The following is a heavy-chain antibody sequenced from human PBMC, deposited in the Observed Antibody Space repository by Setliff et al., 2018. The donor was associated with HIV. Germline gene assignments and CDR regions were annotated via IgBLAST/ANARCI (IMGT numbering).Heavy chain of an antibody. D-gene: IGHD3-22*01. V-gene: IGHV4-39*01. CDR2: IYYSGST. J-gene: IGHJ5*02. CDR3: ASRVYYYDSSGYLREEGFDP. CDR1: GGSISNSRYY. Sequence: TSETLSLTCTVSGGSISNSRYYWSWIRQPPGKGLEWIGSIYYSGSTYYNPSLKSRVTISVDTSKNQFSLKLSSVTAADAAVYYCASRVYYYDSSGYLREEGFDPWGQGTLVTVTS.